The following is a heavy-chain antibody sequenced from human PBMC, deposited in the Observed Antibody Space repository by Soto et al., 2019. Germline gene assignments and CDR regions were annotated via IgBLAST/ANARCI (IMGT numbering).Heavy chain of an antibody. J-gene: IGHJ4*02. CDR1: GFTFSSYG. CDR3: ARDRRYYDSSGNLGY. Sequence: GGSLRLSCAASGFTFSSYGMHWVRQAPGKGLEWVAVIWYDGSNKYYADSVKGRFTISRDNSKNTLYLQMNSLRAEDTAVYYCARDRRYYDSSGNLGYWGQGTLVTVSS. CDR2: IWYDGSNK. D-gene: IGHD3-22*01. V-gene: IGHV3-33*01.